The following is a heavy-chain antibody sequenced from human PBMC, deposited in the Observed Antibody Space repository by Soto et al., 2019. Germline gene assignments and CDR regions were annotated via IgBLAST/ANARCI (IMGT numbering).Heavy chain of an antibody. Sequence: SETLSLTCAVYGVSFSGYYWCWISQPPVKGLEWIGEINHSGSTNYNPSLKSRVTISVDTSKNQFSLKLSSVTAADTAVYYCARGRIVVVPAAIKNWFDPWGQGTLVTVS. J-gene: IGHJ5*02. D-gene: IGHD2-2*01. CDR1: GVSFSGYY. CDR3: ARGRIVVVPAAIKNWFDP. CDR2: INHSGST. V-gene: IGHV4-34*01.